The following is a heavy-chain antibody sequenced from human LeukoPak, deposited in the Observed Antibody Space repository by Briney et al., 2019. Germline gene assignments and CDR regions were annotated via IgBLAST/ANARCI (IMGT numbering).Heavy chain of an antibody. CDR1: GYTFTGYY. CDR2: INPNSGGT. Sequence: ASVKVSCKASGYTFTGYYMHWVRQAPGQGLEWMGWINPNSGGTNYAQKFQGRVTMTRDMSTSTVYMELSSLRSEDTAVYYCARTLSRWDPFDYWGQGTLVTVSS. V-gene: IGHV1-2*02. D-gene: IGHD1-26*01. CDR3: ARTLSRWDPFDY. J-gene: IGHJ4*02.